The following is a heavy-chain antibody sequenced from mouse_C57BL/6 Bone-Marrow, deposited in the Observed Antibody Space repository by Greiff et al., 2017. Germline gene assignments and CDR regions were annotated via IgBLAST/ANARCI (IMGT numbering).Heavy chain of an antibody. D-gene: IGHD2-2*01. J-gene: IGHJ4*01. V-gene: IGHV1-7*01. CDR2: INPSSGYT. CDR1: GYTFTSYW. CDR3: ARDYYGYGGSLAMDY. Sequence: QVQLQQSGAELAKPGASVQLSCKASGYTFTSYWMHWVKQRPGQGLEWIGYINPSSGYTKYNQKFKDKATLTADKSSSTAYMKLSSLTYEDSAVYYFARDYYGYGGSLAMDYWGQGTSVTVSS.